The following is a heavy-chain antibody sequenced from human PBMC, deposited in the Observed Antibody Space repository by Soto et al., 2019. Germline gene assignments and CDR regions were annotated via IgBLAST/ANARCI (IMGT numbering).Heavy chain of an antibody. CDR3: AKGFYGSGSYYNERAFDS. D-gene: IGHD3-10*01. V-gene: IGHV3-21*04. Sequence: SGFTFSSYSMNWVRQAPGKGLEWVSSSSSSSSYTYYADSVKGRFTISRDNPKNTIYLQMNSLRAEDTAVYYCAKGFYGSGSYYNERAFDSWGQGTLVTVSS. CDR1: GFTFSSYS. J-gene: IGHJ4*02. CDR2: SSSSSSYT.